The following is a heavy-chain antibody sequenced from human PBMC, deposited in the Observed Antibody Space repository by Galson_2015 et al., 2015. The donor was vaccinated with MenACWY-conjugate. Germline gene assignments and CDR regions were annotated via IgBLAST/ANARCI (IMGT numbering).Heavy chain of an antibody. Sequence: SLRLSCATSGFTFSTYAMAWVRQAPGKGLDWVAVITCSGTNTFTADSVKGRFTISRDNSENTLSLQMNNVRAEDTAVYFCARDAEGRGCYSVDYWGQGTLVTVSS. CDR1: GFTFSTYA. D-gene: IGHD3-22*01. V-gene: IGHV3-30-3*01. CDR2: ITCSGTNT. J-gene: IGHJ4*02. CDR3: ARDAEGRGCYSVDY.